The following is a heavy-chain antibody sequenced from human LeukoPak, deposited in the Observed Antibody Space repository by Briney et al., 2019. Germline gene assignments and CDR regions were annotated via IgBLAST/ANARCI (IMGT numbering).Heavy chain of an antibody. J-gene: IGHJ4*02. Sequence: GRSLRLSCAASGFTFSTYSMHWVRQAPGKGLEWVANILYDGSHEFYADSVKGRFTISRDNSKNTLYLQINSLRTEDTAVYFCAKEGRWLDSWGQGTLVTVSS. CDR2: ILYDGSHE. V-gene: IGHV3-30*04. CDR3: AKEGRWLDS. CDR1: GFTFSTYS. D-gene: IGHD4-23*01.